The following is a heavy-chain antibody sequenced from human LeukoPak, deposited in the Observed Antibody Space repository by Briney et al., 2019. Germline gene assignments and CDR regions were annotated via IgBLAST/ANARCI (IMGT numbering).Heavy chain of an antibody. V-gene: IGHV1-2*02. Sequence: ASVKVSCKASGYTFTDYYMHWVRQAPGQGLEWMGWINPNSGGTNYAQKFQGRVTMTRDTSISTAYMELSRLRSDDTAVYYCAREGVDCSSTSCYTGVSGYWGQGTLVTVSS. CDR3: AREGVDCSSTSCYTGVSGY. J-gene: IGHJ4*02. CDR2: INPNSGGT. D-gene: IGHD2-2*02. CDR1: GYTFTDYY.